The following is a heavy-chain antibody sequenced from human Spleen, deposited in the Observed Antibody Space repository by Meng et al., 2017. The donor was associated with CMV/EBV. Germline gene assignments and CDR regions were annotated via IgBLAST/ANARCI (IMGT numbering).Heavy chain of an antibody. CDR2: IVPMLGVA. Sequence: SVKVSCKASRGTFSSYGISWVRQAPGQGLEWMGGIVPMLGVANYAQNVQGRVTFTADKSTNTAYMELSSLRSEDTAVYYCAKAGGDYVWGSYRYMAYWGQGTLVTVSS. D-gene: IGHD3-16*02. V-gene: IGHV1-69*10. CDR3: AKAGGDYVWGSYRYMAY. CDR1: RGTFSSYG. J-gene: IGHJ4*02.